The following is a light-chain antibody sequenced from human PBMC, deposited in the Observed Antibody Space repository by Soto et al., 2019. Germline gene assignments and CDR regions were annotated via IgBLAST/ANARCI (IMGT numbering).Light chain of an antibody. V-gene: IGLV4-69*01. Sequence: QSVLTQSPSASASLGASVKLTCTLSSGHSSYAIAWHQQQPEKGPRYLMKLNSDGSHSKGDGIPDRFSGSSSGAERYLTISSLQSEDEADYYCSSFTTSHTYIFGTGTKVTVL. CDR2: LNSDGSH. CDR1: SGHSSYA. J-gene: IGLJ1*01. CDR3: SSFTTSHTYI.